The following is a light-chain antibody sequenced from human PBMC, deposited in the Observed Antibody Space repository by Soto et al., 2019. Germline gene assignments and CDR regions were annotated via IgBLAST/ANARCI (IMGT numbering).Light chain of an antibody. Sequence: DIQMTQSPSSVSASVGDTVTITCPASQDIIIALAWFQQKPGEAPRLLIYTASSLHSGVPSRFSGSGSGTDFTLTISSLQPEDFATYYCQQGHSFPLTFGGGTKVEMK. V-gene: IGKV1-12*01. CDR1: QDIIIA. CDR2: TAS. J-gene: IGKJ4*01. CDR3: QQGHSFPLT.